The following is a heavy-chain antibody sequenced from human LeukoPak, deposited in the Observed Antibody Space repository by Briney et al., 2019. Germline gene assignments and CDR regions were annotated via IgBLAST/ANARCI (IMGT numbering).Heavy chain of an antibody. CDR1: GYTFTDYY. CDR2: INPNSGGT. D-gene: IGHD2-15*01. V-gene: IGHV1-2*06. Sequence: EASVKVSCKASGYTFTDYYIHWVRQAPGQGHEWMGRINPNSGGTNYAQKFDDRVTMTRDTSISSAYMELSRLRSDDTAVYYCARADRFDYWGQGTLVTVSS. J-gene: IGHJ4*02. CDR3: ARADRFDY.